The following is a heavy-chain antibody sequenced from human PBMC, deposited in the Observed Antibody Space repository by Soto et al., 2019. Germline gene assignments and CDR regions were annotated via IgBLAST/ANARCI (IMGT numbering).Heavy chain of an antibody. D-gene: IGHD6-19*01. CDR1: GFTFSSYG. CDR3: AKDPGEWLVLYY. CDR2: ISYDGSNK. V-gene: IGHV3-30*18. Sequence: EGSLRLSCAASGFTFSSYGMHWVRQAPGKGLEWVAVISYDGSNKYYADSVKGRFTISRDNSKNTLYLQMNSLRAEDTAVYYCAKDPGEWLVLYYWGQGTLVTVSS. J-gene: IGHJ4*02.